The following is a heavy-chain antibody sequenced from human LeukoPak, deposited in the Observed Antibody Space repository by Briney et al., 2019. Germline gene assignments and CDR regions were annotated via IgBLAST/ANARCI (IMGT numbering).Heavy chain of an antibody. V-gene: IGHV4-39*07. CDR2: IYYSGIT. D-gene: IGHD2-2*01. CDR1: GDSISSSSFY. Sequence: SETLSLTCTLSGDSISSSSFYWAWIRQPPGRGLECIGTIYYSGITYYSSSLKSRVTISVDTSKNQFSLKLSSVTAADTAVYFCARSGPAAGRPDAFDIWGQGTMVTVSS. CDR3: ARSGPAAGRPDAFDI. J-gene: IGHJ3*02.